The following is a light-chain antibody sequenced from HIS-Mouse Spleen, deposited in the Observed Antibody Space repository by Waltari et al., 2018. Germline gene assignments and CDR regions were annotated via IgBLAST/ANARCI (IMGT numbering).Light chain of an antibody. CDR2: EVS. Sequence: QSALTQPPSVSWSPGQSVTIPCTGTSSDVGRYNRVSWYQQPPGTAPKLMIYEVSNRPSGVPDRFSGSKSGNTASLTISGLQAEDEADYYCSSYTSSSTVFGTGTKVTVL. CDR3: SSYTSSSTV. CDR1: SSDVGRYNR. J-gene: IGLJ1*01. V-gene: IGLV2-18*02.